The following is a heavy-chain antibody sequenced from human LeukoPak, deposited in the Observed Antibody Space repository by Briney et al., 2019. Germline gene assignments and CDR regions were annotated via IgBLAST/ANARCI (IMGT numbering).Heavy chain of an antibody. V-gene: IGHV4-34*01. CDR2: INHSGST. D-gene: IGHD1-26*01. Sequence: SETLSLTCAVYGGSFSGYYWSWIRQPPGKGLEWIGEINHSGSTYYNPSLKSRVTISVDTSKNQFSLKLSSVTAADTAVYYCARIWENGPPDIWGQGTMVTVSS. CDR3: ARIWENGPPDI. J-gene: IGHJ3*02. CDR1: GGSFSGYY.